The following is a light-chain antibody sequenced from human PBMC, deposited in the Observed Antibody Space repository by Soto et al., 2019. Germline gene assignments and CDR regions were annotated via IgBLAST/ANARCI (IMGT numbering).Light chain of an antibody. CDR3: QQSGSSPFT. CDR1: QSVYSNS. J-gene: IGKJ2*01. V-gene: IGKV3-20*01. CDR2: GAS. Sequence: EIVLTQSPGTLSLSPGDRATLSCRASQSVYSNSLAWYQQKPGQAPRLLIYGASNRATGIPDRFSGSGSGTDFTLAISRLEPEDFAVYYCQQSGSSPFTFGQGTKLEIK.